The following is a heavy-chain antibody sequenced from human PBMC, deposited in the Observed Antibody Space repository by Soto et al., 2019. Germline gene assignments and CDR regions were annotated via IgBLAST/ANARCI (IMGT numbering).Heavy chain of an antibody. J-gene: IGHJ5*02. V-gene: IGHV4-39*01. D-gene: IGHD6-13*01. CDR1: GGSISSSSYY. CDR2: IYYSGST. CDR3: ASRPLGIAAAGPNWFDP. Sequence: QLQLQESGPGLVKPSETLSLTCTVSGGSISSSSYYWGWIRQPPGKGLEWIGSIYYSGSTYYNPSLKSRVTISVDTSKNQFSLKLSSVTAADTAVYYCASRPLGIAAAGPNWFDPWGQGTLVTVSS.